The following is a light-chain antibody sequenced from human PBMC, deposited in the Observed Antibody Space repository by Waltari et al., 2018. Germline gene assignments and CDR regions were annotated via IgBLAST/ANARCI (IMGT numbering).Light chain of an antibody. CDR1: SSGGGNYNL. Sequence: QSGLTQPASVSGSPGQSVTISCTGTSSGGGNYNLVHWYQQYPGKAPKLMVYEVTKRTSGVSDRFSGSKSGNTASLTIYGLQSEDEADYYCCSYAGLGIYVFGTGTKVTVL. CDR3: CSYAGLGIYV. CDR2: EVT. J-gene: IGLJ1*01. V-gene: IGLV2-23*02.